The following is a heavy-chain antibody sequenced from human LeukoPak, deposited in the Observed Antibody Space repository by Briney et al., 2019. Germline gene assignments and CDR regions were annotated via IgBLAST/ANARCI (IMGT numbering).Heavy chain of an antibody. CDR3: ARGAWPFDYDASGSYPFDY. CDR2: INTNTGNP. J-gene: IGHJ4*02. Sequence: GASVKVSCKASGYIFISYAMNWVRQAPGQGLEWMGWINTNTGNPTYAQGFTGRFVFSLDTSVSTAYLQISGLKAEDTAVYYCARGAWPFDYDASGSYPFDYWGQGTLVTVSS. V-gene: IGHV7-4-1*02. CDR1: GYIFISYA. D-gene: IGHD3-22*01.